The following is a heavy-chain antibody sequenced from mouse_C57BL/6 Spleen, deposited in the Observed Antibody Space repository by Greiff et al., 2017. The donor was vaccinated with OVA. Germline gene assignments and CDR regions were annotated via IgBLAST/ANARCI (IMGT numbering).Heavy chain of an antibody. D-gene: IGHD4-1*01. J-gene: IGHJ2*01. CDR3: ARSGTGGGYFDY. V-gene: IGHV1-4*01. CDR1: GYTFTSYT. CDR2: INPSSGYT. Sequence: QVQQSGAELARPGASVKMSCKASGYTFTSYTMHWVKQRPGQGLEWIGYINPSSGYTKYNQKFKDKATLTADKSSSTAYMQLSSLTSEDSAVYYCARSGTGGGYFDYWGQGTTLTVSS.